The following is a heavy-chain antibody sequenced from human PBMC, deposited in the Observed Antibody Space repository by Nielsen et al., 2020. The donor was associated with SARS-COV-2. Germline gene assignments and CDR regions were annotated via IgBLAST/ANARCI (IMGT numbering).Heavy chain of an antibody. V-gene: IGHV1-2*04. CDR2: INPNSGGT. J-gene: IGHJ4*02. CDR3: ARDIGVVPAAIAAAPQGL. CDR1: GYTFTGYY. D-gene: IGHD2-2*02. Sequence: ASVKVSCKASGYTFTGYYMHWVRQAPGQGLEWMGWINPNSGGTNYAQKFQGWVTMTRDTSISTAYMELSRLRSDDTAVYYCARDIGVVPAAIAAAPQGLWGQGTLVTVSS.